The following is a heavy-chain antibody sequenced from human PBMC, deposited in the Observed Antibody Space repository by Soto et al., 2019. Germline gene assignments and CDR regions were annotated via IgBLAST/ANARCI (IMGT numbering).Heavy chain of an antibody. D-gene: IGHD1-1*01. V-gene: IGHV5-51*01. CDR2: FYPGDSDT. J-gene: IGHJ4*02. Sequence: XESLKISCQGSGFTFTNYWIGWVRQMPGKGLEWMGIFYPGDSDTRYSPSLQGHVTISADKSISTAYLQWGGLKASDSAMYYCARGESGSKFRTTSWFDFWGQGTLVTVSS. CDR1: GFTFTNYW. CDR3: ARGESGSKFRTTSWFDF.